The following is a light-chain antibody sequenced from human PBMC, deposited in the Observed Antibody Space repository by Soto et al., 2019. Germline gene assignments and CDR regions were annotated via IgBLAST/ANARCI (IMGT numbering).Light chain of an antibody. J-gene: IGLJ3*02. CDR1: SSDIGAYDY. CDR3: CSYAGSSTLV. CDR2: EVN. V-gene: IGLV2-14*01. Sequence: QSALTQPASLSGSPGQSITISCTGTSSDIGAYDYVSWFQQHPGKAPKLMISEVNNRPSGVSNRFSGSKSGNTAYLTISGLQVEDEADYYCCSYAGSSTLVFGGGTKVTVL.